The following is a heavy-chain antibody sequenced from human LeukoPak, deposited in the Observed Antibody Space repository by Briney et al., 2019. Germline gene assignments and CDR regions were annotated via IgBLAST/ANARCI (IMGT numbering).Heavy chain of an antibody. V-gene: IGHV1-3*01. CDR1: GYTFAKYA. Sequence: ASVEVSCKASGYTFAKYAIHWVRQAPGQRLEWMGWINAGNGDTRYSQKFQGRVTITADESTSTAYMELSSLRSEDTAVYYCARKGDYFDYWGQGTLVTVSS. CDR2: INAGNGDT. J-gene: IGHJ4*02. CDR3: ARKGDYFDY.